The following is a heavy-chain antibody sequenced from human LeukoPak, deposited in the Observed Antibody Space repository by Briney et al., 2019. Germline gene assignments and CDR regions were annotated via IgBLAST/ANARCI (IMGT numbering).Heavy chain of an antibody. Sequence: PSETLSLTCTVSGGSISSYYWSWIRQPPGKGLEWIGYIYYSGSTNYNPSLKSRVTISVDTSKNQFSLKLSSVTAADTAVYYCARSRGYCSSTSCYFFYFDYWGQGTLVTVSS. CDR2: IYYSGST. V-gene: IGHV4-59*01. D-gene: IGHD2-2*01. J-gene: IGHJ4*02. CDR1: GGSISSYY. CDR3: ARSRGYCSSTSCYFFYFDY.